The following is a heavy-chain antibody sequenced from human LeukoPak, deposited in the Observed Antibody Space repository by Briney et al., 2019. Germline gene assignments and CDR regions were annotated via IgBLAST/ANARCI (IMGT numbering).Heavy chain of an antibody. V-gene: IGHV4-59*11. Sequence: SETLSLTCTVSDGSIRSHSWSWIRQPPGKGLEWIGYIYNSGSTNYNPSLKSRVTILGDTSKNQFSLKLSSVTAADTAVYYCARAPDVVDYYCYMDVWGKGTTVTVSS. CDR1: DGSIRSHS. CDR3: ARAPDVVDYYCYMDV. CDR2: IYNSGST. J-gene: IGHJ6*03. D-gene: IGHD2-21*01.